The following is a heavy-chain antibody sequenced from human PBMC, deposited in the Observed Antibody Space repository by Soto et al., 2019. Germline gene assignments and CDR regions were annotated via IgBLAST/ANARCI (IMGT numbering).Heavy chain of an antibody. V-gene: IGHV3-11*01. CDR1: GFRLSDYE. D-gene: IGHD3-22*01. CDR2: ISRSGDTI. Sequence: PGGSLRLSCAVSGFRLSDYEMSWIRQAPGKGPEWVSLISRSGDTIYYVDSVKGRFSISRDNAKNSVYLQVRSLRVEDTAAYCCARSSGWFEAHAFDLWGQGTMVTVSS. CDR3: ARSSGWFEAHAFDL. J-gene: IGHJ3*01.